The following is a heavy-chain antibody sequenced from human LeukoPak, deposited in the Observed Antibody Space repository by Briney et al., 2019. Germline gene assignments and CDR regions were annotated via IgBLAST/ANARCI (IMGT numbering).Heavy chain of an antibody. J-gene: IGHJ4*02. CDR2: INHSGYT. CDR1: GVSFIDYY. V-gene: IGHV4-34*01. Sequence: SESQSLTCAVSGVSFIDYYWSWVRQTPGKGLEWIGEINHSGYTNDSPSLKSRVTLSIDTSRKQFSLNLRSVTVADTGIYYCTRMTTGHDYWGQGTLVTVSS. D-gene: IGHD4-17*01. CDR3: TRMTTGHDY.